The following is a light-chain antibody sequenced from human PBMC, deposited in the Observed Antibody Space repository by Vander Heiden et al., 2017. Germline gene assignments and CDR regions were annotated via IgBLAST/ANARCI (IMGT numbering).Light chain of an antibody. CDR3: QAWDSSGV. J-gene: IGLJ3*02. V-gene: IGLV3-1*01. CDR1: KLGDKY. Sequence: SYELTQPPSVSVSPGQTASITCSGDKLGDKYACWYQQKPGQSPALVIYQDNKRPSGIPGRFSGSNSGNTATLTISGTQAMDEADYYCQAWDSSGVFGGGTKLTVL. CDR2: QDN.